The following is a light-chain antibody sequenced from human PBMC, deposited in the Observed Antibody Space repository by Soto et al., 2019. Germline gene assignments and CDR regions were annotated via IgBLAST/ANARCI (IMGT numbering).Light chain of an antibody. J-gene: IGLJ2*01. V-gene: IGLV1-47*01. CDR3: AAWDGSLRGVV. CDR2: GNN. Sequence: QSVLTQPPSASGTPGQRVTISCSGSSSNIGSNYVYWYQQLPGTAPKLLIYGNNQRPSGVPDRFSGSKSGTSASLAISGLRSEDDSDYYCAAWDGSLRGVVFGGGTKVTVL. CDR1: SSNIGSNY.